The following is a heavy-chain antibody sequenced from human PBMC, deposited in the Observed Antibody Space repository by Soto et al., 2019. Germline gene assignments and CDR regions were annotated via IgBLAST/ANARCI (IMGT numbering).Heavy chain of an antibody. J-gene: IGHJ6*02. D-gene: IGHD2-15*01. V-gene: IGHV3-13*01. CDR2: IGTAGDT. Sequence: PGGSLRLSCAASGFTFSSYDMHWVRQATGRGLEWVSAIGTAGDTYFPGSVKGRFTISRENAKNSLYLQMNSLRAEDTAVYYCARYCSGGSCPAPYGMDVWGQGTTVTVSS. CDR1: GFTFSSYD. CDR3: ARYCSGGSCPAPYGMDV.